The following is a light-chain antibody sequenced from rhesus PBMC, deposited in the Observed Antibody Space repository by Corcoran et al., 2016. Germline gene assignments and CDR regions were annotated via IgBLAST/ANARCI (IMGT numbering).Light chain of an antibody. CDR1: QSVSSY. CDR2: GAS. Sequence: ETVMMQSPATLSLSPGERATLSCRTSQSVSSYLAWYQQKPGQAPRLLIYGASSRATGIPDRFSGRGSGTAFTLTISSLEPEDFAVYYCQETSNLSWTFGQGTKVEIK. J-gene: IGKJ1*01. CDR3: QETSNLSWT. V-gene: IGKV3-31*02.